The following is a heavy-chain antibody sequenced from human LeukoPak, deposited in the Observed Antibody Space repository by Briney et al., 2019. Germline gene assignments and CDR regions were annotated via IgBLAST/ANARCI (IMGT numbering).Heavy chain of an antibody. CDR2: IYYSGST. D-gene: IGHD5-18*01. V-gene: IGHV4-39*01. Sequence: SETLSLTCTVSGGSISSSNYYWGWTRQPPGKGLEWFGSIYYSGSTYYNPSLKSRVTISVDTSKNQFSLKLSSVTAADTAVYYCARQGGYSYGFFDYWGQGTLVTVSS. J-gene: IGHJ4*02. CDR1: GGSISSSNYY. CDR3: ARQGGYSYGFFDY.